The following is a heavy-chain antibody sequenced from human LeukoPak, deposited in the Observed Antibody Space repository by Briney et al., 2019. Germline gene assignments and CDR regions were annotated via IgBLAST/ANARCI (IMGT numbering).Heavy chain of an antibody. CDR1: GFTFSSYG. CDR2: MWDDGSNE. CDR3: ARERRYDSSGPKSI. J-gene: IGHJ4*02. V-gene: IGHV3-33*01. D-gene: IGHD3-22*01. Sequence: GGSLRLSCVVSGFTFSSYGIHWVRQAPGRGLEWVAVMWDDGSNEYYADSVKGRFTFSRDNSKNTLYLQMNNLRAEDTAVYYCARERRYDSSGPKSIWGQGTLVTVSS.